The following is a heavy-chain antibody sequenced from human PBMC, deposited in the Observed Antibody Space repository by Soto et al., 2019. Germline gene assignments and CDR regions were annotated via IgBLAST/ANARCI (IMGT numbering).Heavy chain of an antibody. D-gene: IGHD3-10*01. CDR2: ISSESLYI. CDR3: ARGVYRGRTGTDC. Sequence: PGGSLRLSCATSGFTFSSYALTWVRQAPGRGLEWVSSISSESLYINYADSVKGRFTISRDNANSSLYLQMDSLRVEDTAVYYCARGVYRGRTGTDCWGQGTLVTVSS. V-gene: IGHV3-21*01. CDR1: GFTFSSYA. J-gene: IGHJ4*02.